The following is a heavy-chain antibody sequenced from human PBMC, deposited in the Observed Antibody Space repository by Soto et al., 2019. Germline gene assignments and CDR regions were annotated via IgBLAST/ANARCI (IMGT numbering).Heavy chain of an antibody. CDR2: ISPYRGNT. CDR3: AMVDNYVTPTPQDV. J-gene: IGHJ6*02. CDR1: RYIFVNYG. Sequence: QGQLLQSGDEVRKPGSSVKVSCKASRYIFVNYGIAWVRQAPGQGLEWMGWISPYRGNTHYARKVQGRLTMTTDTSTSTAYMDLGSLTSVDTAVYYCAMVDNYVTPTPQDVWGQRTTVTVSS. D-gene: IGHD3-16*01. V-gene: IGHV1-18*01.